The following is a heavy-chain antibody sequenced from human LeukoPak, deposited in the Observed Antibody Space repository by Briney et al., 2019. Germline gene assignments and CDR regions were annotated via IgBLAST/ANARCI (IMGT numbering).Heavy chain of an antibody. V-gene: IGHV3-21*01. CDR2: ISSSSSYI. Sequence: GGSLRLSCAASGFTFSSYSMNWVRQAPGKGLEWVSSISSSSSYIYYADSVKGRFTISRGNAKNSLYLQMNSLRAEDTAVYYCARAVDGSGSPFDYWGQGTLVTVSS. J-gene: IGHJ4*02. CDR1: GFTFSSYS. D-gene: IGHD3-10*01. CDR3: ARAVDGSGSPFDY.